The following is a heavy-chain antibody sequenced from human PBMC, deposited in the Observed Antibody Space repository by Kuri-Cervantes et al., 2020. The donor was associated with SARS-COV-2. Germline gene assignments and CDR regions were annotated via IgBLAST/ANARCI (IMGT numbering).Heavy chain of an antibody. Sequence: ASVKVSCKASGYTFTSYYMHWVRQAPGQGLEWMGIINPSGGSTSYAQKFQGRVTMTEDTSTDTAYMELSSLRSEDTAVYYCATDYHSNYLNPDSFDIWGQGTMVTVSS. J-gene: IGHJ3*02. CDR3: ATDYHSNYLNPDSFDI. D-gene: IGHD4-11*01. CDR1: GYTFTSYY. V-gene: IGHV1-46*01. CDR2: INPSGGST.